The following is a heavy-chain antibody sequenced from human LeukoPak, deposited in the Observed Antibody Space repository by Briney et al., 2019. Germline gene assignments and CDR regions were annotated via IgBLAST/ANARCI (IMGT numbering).Heavy chain of an antibody. D-gene: IGHD6-6*01. CDR1: GFTFSSYW. V-gene: IGHV3-7*01. J-gene: IGHJ4*02. Sequence: PGGSLRLSCAASGFTFSSYWMSWVRQAPGKGLEWVANIKQDGSEKYYVDSVKGRFTISRDNAKNSLYLQMNSLRAEDTAVYYCAREGPSYAARPPYYFDYWGQGTLVTVSS. CDR3: AREGPSYAARPPYYFDY. CDR2: IKQDGSEK.